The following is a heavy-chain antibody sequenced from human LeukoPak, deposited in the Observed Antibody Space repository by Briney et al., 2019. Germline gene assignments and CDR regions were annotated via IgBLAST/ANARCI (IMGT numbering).Heavy chain of an antibody. J-gene: IGHJ4*02. CDR3: ARDQYYYDSSGYTYYFDY. V-gene: IGHV4-4*07. CDR1: GCSISSYY. CDR2: IYTSGST. Sequence: SEMLSLTCTVSGCSISSYYWSWIRQPAGRVLGWIGRIYTSGSTNYNPSLKSRVTMSVDTSKNQFSLKLSSVTAADTAVYYCARDQYYYDSSGYTYYFDYWGQGTLVTVSS. D-gene: IGHD3-22*01.